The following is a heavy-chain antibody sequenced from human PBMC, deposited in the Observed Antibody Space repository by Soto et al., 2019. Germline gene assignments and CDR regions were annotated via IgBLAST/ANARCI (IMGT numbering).Heavy chain of an antibody. J-gene: IGHJ4*02. CDR3: ARRTTRAVVPAADDY. V-gene: IGHV3-23*01. CDR1: GFTFSNYA. D-gene: IGHD2-2*01. CDR2: INGGGGTT. Sequence: PGGSLRLSCAAPGFTFSNYAMNWVRQAPGKGLQYVSVINGGGGTTYYAASVKGRFTISRDNSKNTLYLQMNSLSAEDTAIYYCARRTTRAVVPAADDYWGPGTLVTVSS.